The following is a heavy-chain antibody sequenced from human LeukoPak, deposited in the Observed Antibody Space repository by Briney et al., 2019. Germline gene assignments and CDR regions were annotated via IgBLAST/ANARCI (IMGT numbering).Heavy chain of an antibody. Sequence: GESLQISCKGSGYSFISYWIGWVRQMPGKCLELMGIIYTGDSDTRYSPSFQGHVTISADKSISTAYLQWSSLKASDTAMYYCAREESGGARPEGAFDIWGQGTMVTVSS. CDR3: AREESGGARPEGAFDI. CDR2: IYTGDSDT. D-gene: IGHD6-6*01. CDR1: GYSFISYW. V-gene: IGHV5-51*01. J-gene: IGHJ3*02.